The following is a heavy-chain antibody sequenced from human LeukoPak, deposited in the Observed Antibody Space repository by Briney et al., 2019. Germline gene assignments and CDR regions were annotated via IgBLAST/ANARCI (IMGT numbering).Heavy chain of an antibody. Sequence: GGSLRLSCAASGFTFSSYAMHWVRQAPGKGLEWVAVISYDGSNKYYADSVKGRFTISRDNAKNTLYLQMNSLTAEDTAVYYCIRDLGGRSGHWGQGTLVTVSS. CDR2: ISYDGSNK. D-gene: IGHD1-26*01. CDR3: IRDLGGRSGH. CDR1: GFTFSSYA. J-gene: IGHJ4*02. V-gene: IGHV3-30-3*01.